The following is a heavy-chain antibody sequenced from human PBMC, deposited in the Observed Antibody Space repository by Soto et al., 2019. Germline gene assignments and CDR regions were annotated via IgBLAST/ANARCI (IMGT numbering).Heavy chain of an antibody. J-gene: IGHJ5*02. CDR1: GFAFAGYA. CDR2: ISDNGYTT. D-gene: IGHD4-17*01. V-gene: IGHV3-23*01. Sequence: GGSLRLSCTASGFAFAGYAMTWVRQAPGKGLEWVSTISDNGYTTYYPDSVKGRFTISRDNSKNTLYLQMSSLRAEDSAIYYCAKDRPYDYSVAAPKGDWFDPWGQGTLVTVSS. CDR3: AKDRPYDYSVAAPKGDWFDP.